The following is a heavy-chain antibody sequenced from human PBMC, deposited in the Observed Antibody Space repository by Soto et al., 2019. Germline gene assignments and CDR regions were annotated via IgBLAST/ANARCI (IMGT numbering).Heavy chain of an antibody. CDR3: ARGTSSSWFTVYFDY. CDR2: IWYDGSNK. V-gene: IGHV3-33*01. J-gene: IGHJ4*02. CDR1: GFTFSSYG. D-gene: IGHD6-13*01. Sequence: GSLRLSCAASGFTFSSYGMHWVRQAPGKGLEWVAVIWYDGSNKYYADSVKGRFTISRDNSKNTLYLQMNSLRAEDTAVYYCARGTSSSWFTVYFDYWGQGTLVTVSS.